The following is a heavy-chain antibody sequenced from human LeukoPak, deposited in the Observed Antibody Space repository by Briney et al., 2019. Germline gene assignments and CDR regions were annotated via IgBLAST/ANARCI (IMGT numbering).Heavy chain of an antibody. J-gene: IGHJ6*03. CDR1: GFTVSSNY. Sequence: PGGSLRLSCAASGFTVSSNYMSWVRQAPGKGLEWVAYIGSGGSTIFYADSVKGRFTISRDNAKNSLYLQMNSLRAEDTAIYYCARDPSTSSSHFHMDVWGKGTTVTVSS. CDR3: ARDPSTSSSHFHMDV. D-gene: IGHD6-6*01. V-gene: IGHV3-11*04. CDR2: IGSGGSTI.